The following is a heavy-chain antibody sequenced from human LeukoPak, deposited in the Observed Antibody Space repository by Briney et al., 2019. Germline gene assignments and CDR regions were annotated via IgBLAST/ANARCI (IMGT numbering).Heavy chain of an antibody. CDR2: INPSGGST. D-gene: IGHD4-17*01. V-gene: IGHV1-46*01. CDR1: GYTFTSYY. J-gene: IGHJ6*02. CDR3: ARGGADYGDLIYYYYGMDV. Sequence: ASVKLSCKASGYTFTSYYMHWVRQAPGQGLEWMGIINPSGGSTSYAQKFQGRVTMTRDASTSTVYMELSSLRSEDTAVYYCARGGADYGDLIYYYYGMDVWGQGTTVTVSS.